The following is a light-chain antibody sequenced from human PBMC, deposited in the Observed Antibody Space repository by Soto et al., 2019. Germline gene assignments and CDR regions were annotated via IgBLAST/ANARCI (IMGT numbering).Light chain of an antibody. J-gene: IGKJ1*01. CDR2: DAS. Sequence: AIQLTQSPSSLSASVGDRVTITCRAGQAISPALAWYQQKPGKPPKLLLYDASTLEGGVPSRFSGSGSGTDFTLTINSLQPEDFATYYCQQFDTYPLTFGQGTKVEI. CDR1: QAISPA. V-gene: IGKV1-13*02. CDR3: QQFDTYPLT.